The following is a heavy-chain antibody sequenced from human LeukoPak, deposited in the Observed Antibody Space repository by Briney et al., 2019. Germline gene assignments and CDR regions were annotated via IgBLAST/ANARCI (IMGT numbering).Heavy chain of an antibody. D-gene: IGHD2-15*01. Sequence: PSETLSLTCTVSGGSISSYYWSWIRQPPGKGLEWIGYIYYSGSTNYNPSLKSRVTISVDTSKNHFSLKLTSVTAADTAVYYCARIACSGGSCYSQRGAFDIWGQGTMVTVSS. J-gene: IGHJ3*02. CDR1: GGSISSYY. V-gene: IGHV4-59*12. CDR3: ARIACSGGSCYSQRGAFDI. CDR2: IYYSGST.